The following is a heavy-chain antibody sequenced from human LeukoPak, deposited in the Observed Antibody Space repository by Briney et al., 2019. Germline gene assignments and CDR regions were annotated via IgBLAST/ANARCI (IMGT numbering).Heavy chain of an antibody. CDR3: AKQFDGDYVAHYMDV. V-gene: IGHV3-38-3*01. J-gene: IGHJ6*03. CDR1: GFTVSSNE. D-gene: IGHD4-17*01. Sequence: GGSLRLSCAASGFTVSSNEMSWVRQAPGKGLEWVSSISGGSTYYADSRKGRFTISRDNSKNTLHLQMNSLRPEDRAVYYCAKQFDGDYVAHYMDVWGKGTTVTVSS. CDR2: ISGGST.